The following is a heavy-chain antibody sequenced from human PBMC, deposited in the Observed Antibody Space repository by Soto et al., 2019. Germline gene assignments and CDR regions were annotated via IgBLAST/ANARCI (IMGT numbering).Heavy chain of an antibody. V-gene: IGHV3-48*02. J-gene: IGHJ4*01. Sequence: EVQLVESGGGLVQSGGSLRLSCAASGFTFSSYTMNWVRQAPGKGLEWVSDISSSGSSIYYADSVKGRFTISRDNAKNSLYLQMNSLRDEDTAVYYCARGDNSFDYWGHGTLVTVSS. D-gene: IGHD1-20*01. CDR3: ARGDNSFDY. CDR2: ISSSGSSI. CDR1: GFTFSSYT.